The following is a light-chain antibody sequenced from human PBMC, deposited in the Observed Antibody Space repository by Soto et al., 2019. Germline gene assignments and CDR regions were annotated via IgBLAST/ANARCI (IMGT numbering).Light chain of an antibody. CDR2: GTS. CDR3: HHYYNWPLS. CDR1: QSFSYY. Sequence: EIVMTQSPATLSVSPGERATLSCRASQSFSYYVAWYQQKPGQVPRLLLYGTSTRATGIPARFSGSGSGTEFTLTISSLPSEDSALYYWHHYYNWPLSFGGGTKVEIK. J-gene: IGKJ4*01. V-gene: IGKV3-15*01.